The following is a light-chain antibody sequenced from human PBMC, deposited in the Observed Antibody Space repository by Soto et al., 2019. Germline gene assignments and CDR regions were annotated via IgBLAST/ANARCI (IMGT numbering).Light chain of an antibody. J-gene: IGLJ2*01. CDR2: EVS. CDR1: SSDVGSYNL. Sequence: QSDLTQPASVSGSPGPSITISCTGTSSDVGSYNLVSWYQQHPGKAPKLIIYEVSERPSGVSHRFSGSKSGNTASLTISGLQAEDEADYYCCSYATPRLFGGGTKVTVL. V-gene: IGLV2-23*02. CDR3: CSYATPRL.